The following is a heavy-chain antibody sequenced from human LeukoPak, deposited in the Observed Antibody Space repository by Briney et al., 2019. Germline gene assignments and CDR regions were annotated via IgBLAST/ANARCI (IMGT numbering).Heavy chain of an antibody. J-gene: IGHJ4*02. CDR2: ISSSGSTI. D-gene: IGHD3-3*01. Sequence: GGSLRLSCAASGFTFSDYYMSWIRQAPGKGLEWVSYISSSGSTIYYADSVKGRFTISRNNAKNSLYLQMNSLRAEDTAVYYCTRGNYDFWSGSLDYWGQGTLVTVSS. V-gene: IGHV3-11*01. CDR3: TRGNYDFWSGSLDY. CDR1: GFTFSDYY.